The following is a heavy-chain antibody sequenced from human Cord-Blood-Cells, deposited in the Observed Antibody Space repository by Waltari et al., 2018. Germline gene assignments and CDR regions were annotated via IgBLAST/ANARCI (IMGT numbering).Heavy chain of an antibody. CDR3: ARQRITMVRGVNYFDY. V-gene: IGHV1-69*01. D-gene: IGHD3-10*01. Sequence: TIPIFGTANYAQKFQGRVTITADESTSTAYKELSSLRSEDTAVYYCARQRITMVRGVNYFDYWGQGTLVTVSS. CDR2: TIPIFGTA. J-gene: IGHJ4*02.